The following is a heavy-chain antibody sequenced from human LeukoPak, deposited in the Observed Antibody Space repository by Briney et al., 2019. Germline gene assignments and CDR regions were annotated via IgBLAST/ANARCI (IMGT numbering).Heavy chain of an antibody. V-gene: IGHV3-30-3*01. CDR1: GFTFSSYA. D-gene: IGHD3-22*01. CDR3: ARDSLGGYYSVIDY. CDR2: ISYDGSNK. J-gene: IGHJ4*02. Sequence: GGSLRLSCAASGFTFSSYAMHWVRQAPGKGPEWVAVISYDGSNKYYADSVKGRFTISRDNSKNTLYLQMNSLRAEDTAVYYCARDSLGGYYSVIDYWGQGTLVTVSS.